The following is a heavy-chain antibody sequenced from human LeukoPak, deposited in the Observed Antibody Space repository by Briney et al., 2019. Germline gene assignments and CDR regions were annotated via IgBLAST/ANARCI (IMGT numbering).Heavy chain of an antibody. CDR1: GYSISSGYY. J-gene: IGHJ4*02. V-gene: IGHV4-38-2*01. Sequence: SETLSLTCAVSGYSISSGYYWGWIRQPPGKGLEWIGSMYHSGSTYYNPSLKSRVTISVDTSKNQFSLKLSSVTAADTAVYYCARRLDSYSFDYLVQGTLVTVSS. D-gene: IGHD2-21*02. CDR3: ARRLDSYSFDY. CDR2: MYHSGST.